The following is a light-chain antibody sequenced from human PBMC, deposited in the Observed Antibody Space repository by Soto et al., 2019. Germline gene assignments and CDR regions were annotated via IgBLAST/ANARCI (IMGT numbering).Light chain of an antibody. V-gene: IGKV2-28*01. Sequence: DIVMTQSPLSLPVTPGEPASMSCRSSQSLLHSNDYNYLDWYLQKPGQSPQLLIYLGSNRASGVPDRFSGSGSGTDFTLEIRRVEAEDVGVYYCMQALQIPPTFGQGTRLEIK. CDR3: MQALQIPPT. J-gene: IGKJ5*01. CDR2: LGS. CDR1: QSLLHSNDYNY.